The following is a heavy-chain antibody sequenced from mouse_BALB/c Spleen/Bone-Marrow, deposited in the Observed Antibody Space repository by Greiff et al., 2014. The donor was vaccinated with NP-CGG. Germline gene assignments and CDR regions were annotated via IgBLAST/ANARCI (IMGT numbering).Heavy chain of an antibody. D-gene: IGHD1-1*01. CDR3: APYYYGSSQFAY. CDR1: GFNIKDTY. CDR2: IDPANGNT. V-gene: IGHV14-3*02. Sequence: QLKQSGAELVKPGASVKLFCTASGFNIKDTYMHWVKQRPEQGLEWIGRIDPANGNTKYDPKFQGKATITADTSSNTAYLQLSSLTSEDTAVYYCAPYYYGSSQFAYWGQGTLVTVSA. J-gene: IGHJ3*01.